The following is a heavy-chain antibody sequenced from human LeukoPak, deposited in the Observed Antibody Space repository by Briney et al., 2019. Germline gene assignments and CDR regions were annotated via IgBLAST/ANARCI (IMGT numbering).Heavy chain of an antibody. CDR1: GGSINGYY. J-gene: IGHJ4*02. CDR2: VYYNGDT. D-gene: IGHD2-21*01. Sequence: PSETLSLTCTVSGGSINGYYWSLIRQPPGKGLEWIGYVYYNGDTKYNPSLKSRVTISVDTSKNQFSLRLTSVTAADTAVYYCARHRPAIPGFDYCGQGALVTVSS. V-gene: IGHV4-59*08. CDR3: ARHRPAIPGFDY.